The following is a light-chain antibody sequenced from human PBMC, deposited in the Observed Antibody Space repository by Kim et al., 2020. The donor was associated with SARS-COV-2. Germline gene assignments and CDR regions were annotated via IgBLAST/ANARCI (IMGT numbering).Light chain of an antibody. V-gene: IGKV1-8*01. CDR1: EGISSY. Sequence: SASTGDRVTITCRASEGISSYVAWYQQKPGKAPRLLIYAASTLQSGVPSRFSGSGSGADFNLTISCLQSEDFATYYCQHYYSYPYTFGQGTKLEI. CDR3: QHYYSYPYT. J-gene: IGKJ2*01. CDR2: AAS.